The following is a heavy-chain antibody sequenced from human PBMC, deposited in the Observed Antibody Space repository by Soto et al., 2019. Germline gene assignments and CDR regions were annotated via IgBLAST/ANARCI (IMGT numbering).Heavy chain of an antibody. CDR2: ISGNAGDT. D-gene: IGHD3-3*02. V-gene: IGHV3-23*01. CDR3: AKMSTGSIRDY. Sequence: GGSLRLSCAASGLTFSSYAMSWVRQAPGKGLEWVSSISGNAGDTNYADSAKGRFTISRDNSKNTLYLQMNSLRAEDTAVYYCAKMSTGSIRDYCGHGTLVTVS. CDR1: GLTFSSYA. J-gene: IGHJ4*01.